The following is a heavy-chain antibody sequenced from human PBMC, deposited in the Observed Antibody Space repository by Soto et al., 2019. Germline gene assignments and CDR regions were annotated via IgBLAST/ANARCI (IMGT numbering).Heavy chain of an antibody. Sequence: PSATLSLTCTVSGDSVSNGRYYWSWIRQSPGKGLEWIGYIYYSGSTNYNPSLKSRVTMSVDTSKNQFSLKVRSVTAADTAVYYRVRVPNFYENTRSTGDFWGQGAPVTVSS. V-gene: IGHV4-61*01. CDR2: IYYSGST. J-gene: IGHJ4*02. CDR1: GDSVSNGRYY. CDR3: VRVPNFYENTRSTGDF. D-gene: IGHD3-22*01.